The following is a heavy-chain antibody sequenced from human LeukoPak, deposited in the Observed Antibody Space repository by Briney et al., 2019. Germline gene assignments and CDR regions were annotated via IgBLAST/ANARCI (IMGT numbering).Heavy chain of an antibody. CDR3: ARAAVPWAYCGGDCQNWFDP. J-gene: IGHJ5*02. CDR1: GGSISTIPLY. Sequence: SETLSLTCTVSGGSISTIPLYWGWIRQPPGKGLEWIGSIFDTGSTYDNPSLKSRLTISVDTSKNQFSLKLSSVTAADTAVYYCARAAVPWAYCGGDCQNWFDPWGQGTLVTVSS. CDR2: IFDTGST. D-gene: IGHD2-21*02. V-gene: IGHV4-39*07.